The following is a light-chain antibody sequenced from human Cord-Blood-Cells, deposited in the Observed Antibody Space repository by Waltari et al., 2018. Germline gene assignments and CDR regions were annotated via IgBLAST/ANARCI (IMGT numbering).Light chain of an antibody. CDR1: QSVSSN. J-gene: IGKJ1*01. CDR3: QKYNNWPPWT. CDR2: GAS. Sequence: EIVMTQSPATLSVSPGERATLSCRASQSVSSNLAWYQQKPGQASRLLIYGASTRATGIPARFSGSGSGTEFTLTISSLQSEDFAVYYCQKYNNWPPWTFGQGTKVEIK. V-gene: IGKV3-15*01.